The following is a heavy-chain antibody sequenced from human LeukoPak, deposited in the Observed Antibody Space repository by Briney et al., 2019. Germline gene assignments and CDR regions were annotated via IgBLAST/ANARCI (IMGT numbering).Heavy chain of an antibody. D-gene: IGHD3-22*01. CDR2: IYPDDSDT. Sequence: GESLKISCRVSGYAFASYWIGWVRQAPGKGLEWMGIIYPDDSDTKYSPSFQGQVAFSADKSVNTAYLQWSSLKASDSAMYYCARFEVNHEDSSSFYYFDHWGQGTLVTVSS. CDR3: ARFEVNHEDSSSFYYFDH. CDR1: GYAFASYW. J-gene: IGHJ4*02. V-gene: IGHV5-51*01.